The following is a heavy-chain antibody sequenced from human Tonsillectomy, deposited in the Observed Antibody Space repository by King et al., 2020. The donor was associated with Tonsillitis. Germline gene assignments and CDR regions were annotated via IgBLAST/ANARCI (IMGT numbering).Heavy chain of an antibody. CDR1: GFIFSSYL. J-gene: IGHJ4*02. Sequence: VQLVESGGGLVQPGGCLRLSCAASGFIFSSYLMTWVRQAPGKGLEWLSNIKQDGSEKYYVDSVAGRFNISRDNAKNSLYLQMNSLRAEDAAVYYCARHSGTYFDYWGQGTLVTVSS. D-gene: IGHD3-10*01. CDR2: IKQDGSEK. V-gene: IGHV3-7*01. CDR3: ARHSGTYFDY.